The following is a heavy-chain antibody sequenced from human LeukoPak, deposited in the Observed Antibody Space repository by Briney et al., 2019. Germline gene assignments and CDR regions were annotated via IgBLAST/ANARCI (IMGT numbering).Heavy chain of an antibody. J-gene: IGHJ3*02. CDR1: GFTFSSYE. CDR2: ISSSGSTI. Sequence: RTGGSLRLSCAASGFTFSSYEMNWVRQAPGKGLEWVSYISSSGSTIYYADSVKGRFTISRDNAKNSLYLQMNSLRAEDTAVYYCARDRVSSGWYAFDIWGQGTMVTVSS. D-gene: IGHD6-19*01. V-gene: IGHV3-48*03. CDR3: ARDRVSSGWYAFDI.